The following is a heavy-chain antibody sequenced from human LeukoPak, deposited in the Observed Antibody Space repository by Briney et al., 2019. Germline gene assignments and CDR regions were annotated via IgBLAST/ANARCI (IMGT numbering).Heavy chain of an antibody. CDR2: ISWNSGSI. V-gene: IGHV3-9*01. J-gene: IGHJ6*02. Sequence: PGGSLRLSCAASGFTFDGYAMHWVRQAPGKGLEWVSGISWNSGSIGYADSVKGRFTISRDNAKNSLYLQMNSLRVEDTALYYCAKDVASETWQFYGMDVWGQGTTVTVSS. CDR3: AKDVASETWQFYGMDV. D-gene: IGHD5-24*01. CDR1: GFTFDGYA.